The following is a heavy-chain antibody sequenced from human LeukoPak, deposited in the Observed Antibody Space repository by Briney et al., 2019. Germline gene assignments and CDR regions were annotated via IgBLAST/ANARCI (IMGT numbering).Heavy chain of an antibody. D-gene: IGHD2-2*01. CDR2: FYYSGST. J-gene: IGHJ5*02. CDR1: GGSISSSLYY. V-gene: IGHV4-39*07. Sequence: SETLSLTCTVSGGSISSSLYYWGWIRQPPGKGLEWIGSFYYSGSTYYNPSLRSRVTISVDTSKNQFSLKLSSLTAADTAVYYCARVHMASCSSTTCYEANWFDPWGQGTLVTVSS. CDR3: ARVHMASCSSTTCYEANWFDP.